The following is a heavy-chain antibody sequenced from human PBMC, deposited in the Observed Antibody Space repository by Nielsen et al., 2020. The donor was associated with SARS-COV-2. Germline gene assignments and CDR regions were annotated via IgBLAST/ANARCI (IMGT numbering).Heavy chain of an antibody. J-gene: IGHJ3*02. CDR3: TRVNPISGSWFDAFDI. V-gene: IGHV3-73*01. CDR2: IRSKANIYAT. Sequence: GESLKISCAASGFTFSDSTMHWVRQASGKGLEWIGRIRSKANIYATAYAASVKGRFTISRDDSKNTAYLQMNSLRTEDTAIYYCTRVNPISGSWFDAFDIWGQGTLVTVSS. D-gene: IGHD6-13*01. CDR1: GFTFSDST.